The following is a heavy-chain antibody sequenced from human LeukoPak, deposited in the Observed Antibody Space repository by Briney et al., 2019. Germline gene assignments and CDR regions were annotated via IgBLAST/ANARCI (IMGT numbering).Heavy chain of an antibody. Sequence: GGSLRLSCAASGFTFSNYAMSWVRQAPGKGLEWVSAISGSGGSTYYADSVKGRFTISRDNSKNTLYLQMNSLRAEDTAVYYCAKGRFAVRGGLDYWGQGTLVTVSS. D-gene: IGHD3-10*01. V-gene: IGHV3-23*01. CDR3: AKGRFAVRGGLDY. CDR2: ISGSGGST. J-gene: IGHJ4*02. CDR1: GFTFSNYA.